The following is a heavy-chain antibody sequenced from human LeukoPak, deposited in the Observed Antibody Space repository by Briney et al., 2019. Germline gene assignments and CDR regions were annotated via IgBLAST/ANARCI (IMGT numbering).Heavy chain of an antibody. Sequence: GGSLRLSCAASGFAFSSYSMNWVRQAPGKGLEWVSSISSSSSYIYYADSVEGRFTISRDNAKNSLYLQMNSLRAEDTAVYYCARADWDTAMIDYWGQGTLVTVSS. D-gene: IGHD5-18*01. CDR3: ARADWDTAMIDY. CDR2: ISSSSSYI. J-gene: IGHJ4*02. CDR1: GFAFSSYS. V-gene: IGHV3-21*01.